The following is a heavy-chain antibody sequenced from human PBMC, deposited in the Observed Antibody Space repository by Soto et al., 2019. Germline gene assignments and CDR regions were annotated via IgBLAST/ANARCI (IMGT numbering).Heavy chain of an antibody. CDR1: GFIINSYA. D-gene: IGHD6-19*01. CDR2: INNGGGST. J-gene: IGHJ4*02. CDR3: AKDLYAGGWFYFDS. V-gene: IGHV3-23*01. Sequence: EVQLLESGGGLVQPGGSLRLSCAASGFIINSYAMSWVRQAPGKGLEWVSGINNGGGSTYYADSVKGRFTISRDNSRNALYLQMNSLGADDTAVYYCAKDLYAGGWFYFDSWGQGTLVTVSS.